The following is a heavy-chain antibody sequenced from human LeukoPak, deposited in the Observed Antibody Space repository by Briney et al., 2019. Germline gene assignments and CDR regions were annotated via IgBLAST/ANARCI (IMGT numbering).Heavy chain of an antibody. CDR3: VREWSRSTAGFGELFAD. Sequence: ASVRGSCTASQYNFTNYFMNCVRQAPIQRLERIGIVNPSVGGTESAQKCQGRVTITRDTSTSTGYVELSSRRAQDTGVYYCVREWSRSTAGFGELFADGGQGSLVTVAS. V-gene: IGHV1-46*01. CDR1: QYNFTNYF. D-gene: IGHD3-10*01. J-gene: IGHJ6*01. CDR2: VNPSVGGT.